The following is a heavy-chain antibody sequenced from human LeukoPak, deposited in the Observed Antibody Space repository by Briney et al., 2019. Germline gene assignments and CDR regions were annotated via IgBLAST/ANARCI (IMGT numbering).Heavy chain of an antibody. Sequence: ASVKVSCKASGYIFSNYGITWVRQAPGHGLEWMGWISGHSGNTNYAQKFQDRATMTTDTSTSTAYMELRSLRSDDTAVYYCARDGYCSSTSCYRVPADYWGQGTLVTVSS. CDR2: ISGHSGNT. D-gene: IGHD2-2*03. V-gene: IGHV1-18*01. J-gene: IGHJ4*02. CDR1: GYIFSNYG. CDR3: ARDGYCSSTSCYRVPADY.